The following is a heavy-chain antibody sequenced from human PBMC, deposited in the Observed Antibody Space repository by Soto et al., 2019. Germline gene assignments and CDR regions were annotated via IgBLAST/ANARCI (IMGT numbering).Heavy chain of an antibody. J-gene: IGHJ3*02. V-gene: IGHV3-30*18. CDR2: LSYDGSDK. Sequence: QVQLVESGGGVVQPGRSLRLSCVASGFTFSTYGMYWVRQAPGKGLEWVAVLSYDGSDKYYADSVKGRFTISRDNSKNTLYLQMNRLRADDTAVYDCAKNQSHAFDIWGQGTMVTVSS. CDR1: GFTFSTYG. CDR3: AKNQSHAFDI.